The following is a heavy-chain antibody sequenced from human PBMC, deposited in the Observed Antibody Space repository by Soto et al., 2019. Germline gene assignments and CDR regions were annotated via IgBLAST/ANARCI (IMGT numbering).Heavy chain of an antibody. Sequence: SETLSLTCAVSGDSISSSNWWTWVRQPPGKGLEWIGDIYQTGITNSNPSLKSRVTISIDKSKNQFSPKLTSVTAADTAVYYCARYGASGLYHFVALLDWGQGTTVAVSS. J-gene: IGHJ6*02. CDR1: GDSISSSNW. D-gene: IGHD3-16*01. CDR2: IYQTGIT. V-gene: IGHV4-4*02. CDR3: ARYGASGLYHFVALLD.